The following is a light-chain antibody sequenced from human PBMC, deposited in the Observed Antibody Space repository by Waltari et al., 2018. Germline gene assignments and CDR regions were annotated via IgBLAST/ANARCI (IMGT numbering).Light chain of an antibody. J-gene: IGLJ3*02. Sequence: QSALTQTAAVSGSPGQSITISCTGTTSDVGKYNLVSWYQQHPGKAPTLIIYGVNKRPSGVSNRFSGSKSGNTASLTISGLQAADEAEYYCCSYAGSAISVFGGGTKLTVL. CDR1: TSDVGKYNL. CDR2: GVN. CDR3: CSYAGSAISV. V-gene: IGLV2-23*02.